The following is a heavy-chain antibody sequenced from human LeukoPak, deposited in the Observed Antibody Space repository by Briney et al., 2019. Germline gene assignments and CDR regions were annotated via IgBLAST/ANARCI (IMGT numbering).Heavy chain of an antibody. Sequence: GGSLRLSCAASGFTFSSYSMNWVRQAPGKGLEWVSHISSSSSTIYYADSVKGRFTISRDNAKNSLYLQMNSLRAEDTAVYYCARAGFTFSDYFGSFFDYWDQGTLVTVSS. D-gene: IGHD3-10*01. CDR1: GFTFSSYS. CDR3: ARAGFTFSDYFGSFFDY. CDR2: ISSSSSTI. V-gene: IGHV3-48*01. J-gene: IGHJ4*02.